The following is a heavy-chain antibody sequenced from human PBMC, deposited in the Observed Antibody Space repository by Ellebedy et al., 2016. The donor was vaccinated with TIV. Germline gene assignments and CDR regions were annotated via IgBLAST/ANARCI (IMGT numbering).Heavy chain of an antibody. CDR2: LSASGVST. Sequence: GESLKISCAASGFMFSNYWMSWVRQAPGKGLEWVSSLSASGVSTYYADSVKGRFSISRDNSKNTLSLHMSSLRANDTAIYYCAKMSWWGGFDYWGQGTLVTVSS. V-gene: IGHV3-23*01. CDR3: AKMSWWGGFDY. D-gene: IGHD2-15*01. CDR1: GFMFSNYW. J-gene: IGHJ4*02.